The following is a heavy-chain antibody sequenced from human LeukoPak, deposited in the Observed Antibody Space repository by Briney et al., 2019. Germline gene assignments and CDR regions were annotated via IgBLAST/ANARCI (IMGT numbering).Heavy chain of an antibody. CDR3: ARVDLYFRDAFDI. Sequence: PSGTLSLTCAVSGGSISSSNWWGWVRQPPGKGLGWIGEIYHSGSTNYNPSLKSRVTISVDKSKNQFSLKLSSVTAADTAVYYCARVDLYFRDAFDIWGQGTMVTVSS. CDR2: IYHSGST. CDR1: GGSISSSNW. J-gene: IGHJ3*02. V-gene: IGHV4-4*02. D-gene: IGHD2/OR15-2a*01.